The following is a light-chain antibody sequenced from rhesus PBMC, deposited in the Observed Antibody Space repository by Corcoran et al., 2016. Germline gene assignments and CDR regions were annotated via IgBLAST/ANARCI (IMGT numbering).Light chain of an antibody. CDR3: QQESLLMYS. CDR2: GAS. CDR1: QSVGSY. Sequence: EIVLTQSPATLALSPGERATLSCRASQSVGSYLAWYQQKPGQAPRLLIYGASSRATGIPDRFSGSGSGTDFKLTISSLEPEDVGVYDCQQESLLMYSFGQGTKVEIK. V-gene: IGKV3-35*01. J-gene: IGKJ2*01.